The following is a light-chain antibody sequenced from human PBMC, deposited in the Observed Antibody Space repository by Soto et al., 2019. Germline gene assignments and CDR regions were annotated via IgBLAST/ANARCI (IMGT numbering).Light chain of an antibody. J-gene: IGLJ3*02. Sequence: QSALTQPASVSGSPGQSITISCTGTSSDIGGYNWVSWYQQHPGKAPKLMIYDVSDRPSGVSNRFSGSKSGNTASLTISGLQAEDEADYYCSSYTSTSTLGVFGGGTKLTVL. V-gene: IGLV2-14*03. CDR2: DVS. CDR1: SSDIGGYNW. CDR3: SSYTSTSTLGV.